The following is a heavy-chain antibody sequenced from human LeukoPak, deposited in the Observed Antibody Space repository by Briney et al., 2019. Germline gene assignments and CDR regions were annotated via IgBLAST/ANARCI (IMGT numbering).Heavy chain of an antibody. CDR1: RSTFTSSV. D-gene: IGHD2-8*01. CDR3: AKESCTMTNCLGD. CDR2: ISKDGSDK. V-gene: IGHV3-30*18. J-gene: IGHJ4*02. Sequence: PGRFLRFSGAAPRSTFTSSVLHWGGKGPGKGLDWVAVISKDGSDKYYVDSVKGRFAISRDNSRNTLYLQMNSLRAEDTAVYFCAKESCTMTNCLGDWGQGTLVTVSS.